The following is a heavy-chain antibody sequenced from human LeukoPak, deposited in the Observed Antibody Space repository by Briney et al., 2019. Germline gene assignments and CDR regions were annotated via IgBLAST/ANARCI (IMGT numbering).Heavy chain of an antibody. V-gene: IGHV4-39*07. Sequence: SETLSLTCTVSGDSISSSDDYWGWIRRPPGKGLEWIGSIYYSGSTYYNPSLKSRVTISVDTSKKQFSLKLGSVTAADTAVYYCARGAYDSSGYYPCYFDYWGQGTLVTVSS. CDR3: ARGAYDSSGYYPCYFDY. J-gene: IGHJ4*02. D-gene: IGHD3-22*01. CDR2: IYYSGST. CDR1: GDSISSSDDY.